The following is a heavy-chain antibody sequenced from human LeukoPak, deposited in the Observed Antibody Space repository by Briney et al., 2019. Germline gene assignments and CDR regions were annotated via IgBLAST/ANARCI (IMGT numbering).Heavy chain of an antibody. V-gene: IGHV3-23*01. Sequence: ETLSLTCTVSGDSISNYYWSWVRQAPGKGLEWVSAISGSGGSTYYADSVKGRFTISRDNSKNTLYLQMNSLRAEDTAVYYCAKDGKYSSGIHHYYFDYWGQGTLVTVSS. D-gene: IGHD6-19*01. CDR1: GDSISNYY. CDR2: ISGSGGST. CDR3: AKDGKYSSGIHHYYFDY. J-gene: IGHJ4*02.